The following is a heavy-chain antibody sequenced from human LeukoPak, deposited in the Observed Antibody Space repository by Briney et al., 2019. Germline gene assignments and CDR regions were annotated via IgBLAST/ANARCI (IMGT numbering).Heavy chain of an antibody. CDR3: ARAITIFDYYYMDV. D-gene: IGHD3-3*01. V-gene: IGHV1-8*01. CDR2: MNPKSGNT. CDR1: GDTFTTYD. Sequence: GASVKVSCNTSGDTFTTYDINWVRQATGQGLEWMGWMNPKSGNTVYAQKFQGRLTLTRDISISTAYMELSSLRSEDTAVYFCARAITIFDYYYMDVWGKGTTVTVSS. J-gene: IGHJ6*03.